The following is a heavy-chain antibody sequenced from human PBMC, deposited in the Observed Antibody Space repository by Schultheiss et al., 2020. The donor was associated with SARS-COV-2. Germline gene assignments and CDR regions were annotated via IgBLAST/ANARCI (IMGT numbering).Heavy chain of an antibody. J-gene: IGHJ6*02. CDR2: ISGSGGST. V-gene: IGHV3-23*01. Sequence: GGSLRLSCAASGFTFSSYAMSWVRQAPGKGLEWVSAISGSGGSTYYADSVKGRFTISRDNSKNTLYLQMNSLRAEDTAVYYCATKATKGGYYYYGMDVWGQGTTVTVSS. CDR1: GFTFSSYA. D-gene: IGHD4-11*01. CDR3: ATKATKGGYYYYGMDV.